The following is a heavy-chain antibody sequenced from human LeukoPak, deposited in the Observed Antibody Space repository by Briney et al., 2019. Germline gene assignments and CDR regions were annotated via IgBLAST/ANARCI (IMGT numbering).Heavy chain of an antibody. CDR1: GYTFTSYG. CDR2: ISAYNGNT. J-gene: IGHJ4*02. D-gene: IGHD6-13*01. Sequence: ASVKASCKSSGYTFTSYGISWVRQAPGQGLEWMGWISAYNGNTNYAQKLQGRVTMTTDTSTSTAYMELRSLRSDDTAVYYCARDGAGLVAEAGTVDYWGQGTLVTVSS. V-gene: IGHV1-18*01. CDR3: ARDGAGLVAEAGTVDY.